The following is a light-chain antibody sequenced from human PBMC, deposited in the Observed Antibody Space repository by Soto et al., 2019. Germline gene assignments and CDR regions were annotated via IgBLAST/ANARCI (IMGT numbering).Light chain of an antibody. J-gene: IGKJ2*01. V-gene: IGKV3-15*01. Sequence: EIVMTQSPATLSVPPGERATLSCSASQSVSSNLAWYQQKPGQAPRLLIYGASTRATGIPARFSGSGSGTEFTLTINSLQAEDFAVYYCQQRSNWSYTFGQGTKLEIK. CDR2: GAS. CDR1: QSVSSN. CDR3: QQRSNWSYT.